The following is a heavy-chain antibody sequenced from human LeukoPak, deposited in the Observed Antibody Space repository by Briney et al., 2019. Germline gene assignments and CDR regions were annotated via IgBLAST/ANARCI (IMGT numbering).Heavy chain of an antibody. CDR2: IRSKAYGCTT. CDR1: GFTFGDYA. D-gene: IGHD3-22*01. J-gene: IGHJ4*02. Sequence: SLRLSCTASGFTFGDYAMSWFRQAPGKGLEWVGFIRSKAYGCTTEYAASVKGRFTISRDDPKSIAYLQMNSLKTEDTAVYYCTRTYYYDSSGYLNIDYWGQGTLVTVSS. CDR3: TRTYYYDSSGYLNIDY. V-gene: IGHV3-49*03.